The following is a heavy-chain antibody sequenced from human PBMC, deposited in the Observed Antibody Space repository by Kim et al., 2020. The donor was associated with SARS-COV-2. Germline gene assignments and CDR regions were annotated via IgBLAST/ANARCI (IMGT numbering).Heavy chain of an antibody. Sequence: GGSLRLSCAASGFTFSSYSMNWVRQAPGKGLEWVSSISSSSSYIYYADSVKGRFTISRDNAKNSLYLQMNSLRAEDTAVYYCARDSGEQQLLDYYYYYGMDVWGQGTTVTVSS. CDR3: ARDSGEQQLLDYYYYYGMDV. J-gene: IGHJ6*02. V-gene: IGHV3-21*01. CDR2: ISSSSSYI. D-gene: IGHD6-13*01. CDR1: GFTFSSYS.